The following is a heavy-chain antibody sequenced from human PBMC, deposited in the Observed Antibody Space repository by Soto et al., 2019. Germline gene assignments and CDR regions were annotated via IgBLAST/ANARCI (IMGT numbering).Heavy chain of an antibody. Sequence: QVQLVESGGGVVQPGGSLSLSCATSGFTFTSVTMHWVRQAPGKGLEWIAVMSYDGARTDYADAVKGRFTISRDTSKNTWYLQMNNLRPDDTAMYYCARDRPYGDPNWFDPWGQGALVTVSS. J-gene: IGHJ5*02. V-gene: IGHV3-30-3*01. D-gene: IGHD4-17*01. CDR2: MSYDGART. CDR3: ARDRPYGDPNWFDP. CDR1: GFTFTSVT.